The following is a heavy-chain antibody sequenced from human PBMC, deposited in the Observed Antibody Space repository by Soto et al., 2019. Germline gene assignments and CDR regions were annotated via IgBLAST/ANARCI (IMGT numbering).Heavy chain of an antibody. V-gene: IGHV1-46*01. J-gene: IGHJ4*02. CDR1: GYSLTSYY. CDR2: INPSGGST. D-gene: IGHD3-3*01. Sequence: XSVKVSCKASGYSLTSYYMDWVRQAPGQGLEWMGIINPSGGSTSYAQKFQGRVTMTRDTSKNHVSLRLMSVTAADTAVYFCARLMSGYYFFDSWGQGTLVTVSS. CDR3: ARLMSGYYFFDS.